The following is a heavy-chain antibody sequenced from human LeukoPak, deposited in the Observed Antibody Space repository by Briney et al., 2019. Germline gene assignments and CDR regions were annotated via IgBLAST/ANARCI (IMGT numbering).Heavy chain of an antibody. CDR3: AKVIREVDMSYDY. D-gene: IGHD5-24*01. CDR1: GFTFSNYA. J-gene: IGHJ4*02. Sequence: GGSLRLSCAASGFTFSNYALSWVRQAPGKGVEWVSAIHYSGGSTYYADSVKGRFTISRDNSKNTLYLQMNSLRAEDTAVYYCAKVIREVDMSYDYWGQGALVTVSS. V-gene: IGHV3-23*01. CDR2: IHYSGGST.